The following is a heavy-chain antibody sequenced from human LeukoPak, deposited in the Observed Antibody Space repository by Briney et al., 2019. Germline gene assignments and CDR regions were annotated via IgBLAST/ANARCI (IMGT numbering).Heavy chain of an antibody. D-gene: IGHD2-2*01. Sequence: GGSLRLSCAASGFTFSSYGMHWVRQAPGKGLEWVAVIWYDGSNKYYADSVKGRFTISRDNSKNTLYLQMNSLRAEDTAVYYCARDEHCSSTSCLPFDYWGQGTLVTVSS. V-gene: IGHV3-33*01. CDR3: ARDEHCSSTSCLPFDY. CDR1: GFTFSSYG. CDR2: IWYDGSNK. J-gene: IGHJ4*02.